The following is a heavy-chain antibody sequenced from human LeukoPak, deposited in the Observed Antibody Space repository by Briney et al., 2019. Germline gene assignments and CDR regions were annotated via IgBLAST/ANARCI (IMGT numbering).Heavy chain of an antibody. CDR2: ISAYNGNT. V-gene: IGHV1-18*01. Sequence: ASVKVSCKASGYTFTSYGISWVRQAPGQGLEWMGWISAYNGNTNYAQKLQGRVTMTTDTSTSTAYMELRSLRSNDTAVYYCARGAAGGGVPYYYMDVWGKGTTVTVSS. CDR3: ARGAAGGGVPYYYMDV. CDR1: GYTFTSYG. J-gene: IGHJ6*03. D-gene: IGHD6-13*01.